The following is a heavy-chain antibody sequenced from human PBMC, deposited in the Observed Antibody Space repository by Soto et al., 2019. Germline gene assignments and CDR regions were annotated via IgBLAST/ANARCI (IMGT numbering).Heavy chain of an antibody. V-gene: IGHV6-1*01. CDR2: TYYGSKWYN. CDR1: GDSVSSNSAA. J-gene: IGHJ4*02. D-gene: IGHD6-13*01. CDR3: ARDRSPGSSSWYDY. Sequence: PSQTLSLTCAISGDSVSSNSAAWNWIRQSPSRGLEWLGRTYYGSKWYNDYAVSVKSRITINPDTSKNQFSLRLHSVTPEDTAIYYCARDRSPGSSSWYDYWGQGTLVTVSS.